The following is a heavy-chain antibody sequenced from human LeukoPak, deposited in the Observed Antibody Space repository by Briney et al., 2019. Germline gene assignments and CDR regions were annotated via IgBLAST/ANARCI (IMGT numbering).Heavy chain of an antibody. CDR3: ARDSRVGATTNFDY. Sequence: GGSLRLSCAASGFTFRNSGMDWVRQTPGKGLEWVSYISATSSTVNYADSVKGRSTISRDNAKNSLYLQMNSLRAEDTAVYYCARDSRVGATTNFDYWGQGTLVTVSS. D-gene: IGHD1-26*01. CDR1: GFTFRNSG. J-gene: IGHJ4*02. V-gene: IGHV3-48*04. CDR2: ISATSSTV.